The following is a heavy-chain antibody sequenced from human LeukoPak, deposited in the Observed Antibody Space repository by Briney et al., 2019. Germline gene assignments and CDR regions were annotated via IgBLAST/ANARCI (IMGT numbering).Heavy chain of an antibody. CDR2: IYYSGST. Sequence: SETLSLTCTVSGGSISGSSYYWGWIRQPPGKGLEWIGSIYYSGSTYYNPSLKSRVTISVDTSKNQFSLKLSSVTAADTAVYYCARLGRYYYDSSGYLSAIDYWGQGTLVTVSS. CDR3: ARLGRYYYDSSGYLSAIDY. V-gene: IGHV4-39*01. D-gene: IGHD3-22*01. CDR1: GGSISGSSYY. J-gene: IGHJ4*02.